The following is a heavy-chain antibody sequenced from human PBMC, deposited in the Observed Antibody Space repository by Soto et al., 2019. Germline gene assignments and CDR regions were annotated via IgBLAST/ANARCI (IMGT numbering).Heavy chain of an antibody. CDR2: ISHEGTSR. V-gene: IGHV3-30-3*01. CDR3: GRSSGVPTPDFAY. Sequence: QVRLVESGGGVVQPGRSLRLSCAASGFTFNIYAMHWVRQAPGKGLGWVAVISHEGTSRYYADSVKGRVTISRDNSKSMVFVQMNSLGVEDTAVYDCGRSSGVPTPDFAYWGQGTLVTVSS. D-gene: IGHD3-10*01. CDR1: GFTFNIYA. J-gene: IGHJ4*02.